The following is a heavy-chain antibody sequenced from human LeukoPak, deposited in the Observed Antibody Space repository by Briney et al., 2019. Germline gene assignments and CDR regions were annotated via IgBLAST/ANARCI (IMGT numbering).Heavy chain of an antibody. Sequence: SETLSLTCAVYGGSFSDYYWSWIRQPPGEGVEWIGEINHSGTINYNPSLKSRVTISVDTSKNQFSLKLSSVTAADTAVYYCATRVEWGQGTLVTVSS. CDR3: ATRVE. D-gene: IGHD3-10*01. CDR2: INHSGTI. V-gene: IGHV4-34*01. J-gene: IGHJ4*02. CDR1: GGSFSDYY.